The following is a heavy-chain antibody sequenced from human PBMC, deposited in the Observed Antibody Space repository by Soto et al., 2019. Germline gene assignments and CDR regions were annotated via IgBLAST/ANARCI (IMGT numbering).Heavy chain of an antibody. D-gene: IGHD6-25*01. CDR2: IIPIFGTA. V-gene: IGHV1-69*13. CDR3: ARDRRYSSGWGFFDY. J-gene: IGHJ4*02. Sequence: GASVKVSCTASGGTFSSYAISWVRQAPGQGLEWMGGIIPIFGTANYAQKFQGRVTITADESTSTAYMELSSLRSEDTALYYCARDRRYSSGWGFFDYWGQGTLVTVSS. CDR1: GGTFSSYA.